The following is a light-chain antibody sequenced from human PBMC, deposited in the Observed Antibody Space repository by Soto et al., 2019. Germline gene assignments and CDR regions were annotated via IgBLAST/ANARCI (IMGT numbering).Light chain of an antibody. J-gene: IGKJ1*01. CDR3: HKYNSAPRT. Sequence: DIQMTQSPSSLSASVGDRVTITCRASQDINNYVAWYQVQPGKGPKLRIYAASTLQSGVPYRFSGSGSGTDFNLTISSLKPEDVATYFCHKYNSAPRTFGQGTRVEI. CDR2: AAS. CDR1: QDINNY. V-gene: IGKV1-27*01.